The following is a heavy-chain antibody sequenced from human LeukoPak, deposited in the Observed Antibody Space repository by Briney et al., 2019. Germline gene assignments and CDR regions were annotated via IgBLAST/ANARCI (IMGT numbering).Heavy chain of an antibody. V-gene: IGHV3-23*01. Sequence: GGSLRLSCAASGFTFSSYAMGWVRQAPGKGLEWVSAISGSGGSTYYADSVKGRFTISRDNSKNTLYLQMNSLRAEDTAVYYCAKTSSLYYYYGMDVWGQGTTVTVSS. CDR1: GFTFSSYA. CDR2: ISGSGGST. J-gene: IGHJ6*02. CDR3: AKTSSLYYYYGMDV. D-gene: IGHD6-6*01.